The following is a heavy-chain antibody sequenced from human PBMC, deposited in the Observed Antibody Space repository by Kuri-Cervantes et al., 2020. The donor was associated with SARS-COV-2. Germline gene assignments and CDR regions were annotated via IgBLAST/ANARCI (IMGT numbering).Heavy chain of an antibody. J-gene: IGHJ6*03. CDR2: ISWNSGSI. D-gene: IGHD6-13*01. CDR1: GFTFDDYA. V-gene: IGHV3-9*01. CDR3: AKDAGIAAAGTRYYYYYYMDV. Sequence: SLKISCAASGFTFDDYATHWVRQAPGKGLEWVSGISWNSGSIGYADSVKGRFTISRDNSKNTLYLQMNSLRAEDTAVYYYAKDAGIAAAGTRYYYYYYMDVWCKGTTDTVSS.